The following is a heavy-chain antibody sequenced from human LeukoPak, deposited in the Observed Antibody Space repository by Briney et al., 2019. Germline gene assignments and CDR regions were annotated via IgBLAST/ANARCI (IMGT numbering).Heavy chain of an antibody. D-gene: IGHD2-2*01. V-gene: IGHV1-46*01. CDR3: ARAIGCSSTSCPYTYYYYGMDV. CDR1: GYTFTSYY. Sequence: GASVKVSCKASGYTFTSYYMHWVRQAPGQGLEWMGIINPSGGSTSYAQKFQGRVTMTRDTSTSTDYMELSSLRSEDTAVYYCARAIGCSSTSCPYTYYYYGMDVWGKGTTVTVSS. J-gene: IGHJ6*04. CDR2: INPSGGST.